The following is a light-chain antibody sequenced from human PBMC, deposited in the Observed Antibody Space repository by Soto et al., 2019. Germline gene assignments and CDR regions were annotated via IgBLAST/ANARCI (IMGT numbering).Light chain of an antibody. CDR3: QQYGSSPLYT. V-gene: IGKV3-20*01. CDR1: QSVSSRY. CDR2: GAS. J-gene: IGKJ2*01. Sequence: EIVLMQSPGTLSLSPGERATLSCRASQSVSSRYLAWYQQKPGQAPRLLIYGASSRATGIPDRFSGSGSGTDFTLTISRLEPEDFAVYFCQQYGSSPLYTFGQGTKLEIK.